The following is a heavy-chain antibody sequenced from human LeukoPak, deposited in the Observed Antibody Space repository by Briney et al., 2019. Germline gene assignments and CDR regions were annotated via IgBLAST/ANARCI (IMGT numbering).Heavy chain of an antibody. J-gene: IGHJ6*03. Sequence: ASVKVSCKASGYTFTSYYMHWVRQAPGQGLEWMGWINPNSGGTNYAQKFQGRVTMTRDTSISTAYMELSRLRSDDTAVYYCASYGSGSYYYYYMDVWGKGTTVTVSS. CDR3: ASYGSGSYYYYYMDV. D-gene: IGHD3-10*01. V-gene: IGHV1-2*02. CDR2: INPNSGGT. CDR1: GYTFTSYY.